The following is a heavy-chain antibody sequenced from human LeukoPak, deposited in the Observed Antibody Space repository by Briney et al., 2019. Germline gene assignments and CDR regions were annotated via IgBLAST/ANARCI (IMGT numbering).Heavy chain of an antibody. Sequence: PGGSLRLSCAASGFTFSSYAMSWVRQAPGKGLEWVSGINWNGGSTGYADSVKGRFTISRDNAKNSLYLQMNSLRAEDTALYYCAREGVRYDSTGYYYYDYFDYWGQGTLVTVSS. CDR3: AREGVRYDSTGYYYYDYFDY. J-gene: IGHJ4*02. D-gene: IGHD3-22*01. V-gene: IGHV3-20*04. CDR1: GFTFSSYA. CDR2: INWNGGST.